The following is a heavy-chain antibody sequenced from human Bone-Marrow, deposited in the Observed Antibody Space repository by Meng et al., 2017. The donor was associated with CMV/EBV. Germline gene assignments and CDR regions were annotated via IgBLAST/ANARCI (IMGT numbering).Heavy chain of an antibody. J-gene: IGHJ1*01. CDR2: IIPILGIA. V-gene: IGHV1-69*10. Sequence: ASGGIVSSYAISWVRQAPGQGLEWMGGIIPILGIANYAQKFQGRVTITADKSTSTAYMELSSLRSEDTAVYYCARDIRRGEIKYSQHWGQGTLVTVSS. CDR3: ARDIRRGEIKYSQH. D-gene: IGHD3-3*02. CDR1: GGIVSSYA.